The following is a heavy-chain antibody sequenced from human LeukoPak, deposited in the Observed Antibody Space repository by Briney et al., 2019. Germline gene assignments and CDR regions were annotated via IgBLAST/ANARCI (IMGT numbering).Heavy chain of an antibody. CDR3: TRHGTPSGYFDL. CDR1: GFTFGDYV. J-gene: IGHJ2*01. Sequence: GGSLRLSCTASGFTFGDYVMSWFRQAPGKGLEWVGFIRSKAYGGTTKYAASVKGRFTISSDDSKSIAYLQMNSLKTEDTAVFYCTRHGTPSGYFDLWGRGTLVTVSS. CDR2: IRSKAYGGTT. V-gene: IGHV3-49*03. D-gene: IGHD2-15*01.